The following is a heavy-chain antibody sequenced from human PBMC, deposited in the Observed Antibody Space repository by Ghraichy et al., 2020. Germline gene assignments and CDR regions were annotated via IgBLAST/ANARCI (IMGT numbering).Heavy chain of an antibody. CDR1: GGTFSSYA. Sequence: SVKVSCKASGGTFSSYAISWVRQAPGQGLEWMGGIIPIFGTANYAQKFQGRVTITADESTSTAYMELSSLRSEDTAVYYCARVWYYDFWSGYYPGNWFDPWGQGTLVTVFS. D-gene: IGHD3-3*01. J-gene: IGHJ5*02. CDR2: IIPIFGTA. CDR3: ARVWYYDFWSGYYPGNWFDP. V-gene: IGHV1-69*13.